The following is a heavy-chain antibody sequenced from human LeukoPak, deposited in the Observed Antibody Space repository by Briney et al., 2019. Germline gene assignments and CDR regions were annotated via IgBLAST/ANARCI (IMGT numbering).Heavy chain of an antibody. CDR2: IKSKTDGGTT. CDR1: GFTFSNAW. J-gene: IGHJ4*02. Sequence: GGSLRLSCAASGFTFSNAWMSWVRQAPGKGLEWVGRIKSKTDGGTTDYAAPVKGRFNISRDDSKNTLYLQMNSLKTEDTAVYYCTTAESELLWFGELFYFDYWGQGTLVTVSS. D-gene: IGHD3-10*01. V-gene: IGHV3-15*01. CDR3: TTAESELLWFGELFYFDY.